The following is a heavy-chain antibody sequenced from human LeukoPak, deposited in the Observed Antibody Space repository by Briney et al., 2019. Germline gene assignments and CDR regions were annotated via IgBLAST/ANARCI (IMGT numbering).Heavy chain of an antibody. CDR2: IYSGGST. J-gene: IGHJ4*02. CDR1: GFTVSTNY. V-gene: IGHV3-66*01. D-gene: IGHD5-12*01. CDR3: ARVAMGSGYSLNS. Sequence: GGSLRLSCAASGFTVSTNYMSWVRQAPGKGLEWVSVIYSGGSTYYADSVKGRFTISRDNSKNTLYLQMNSLRAEDTAVYYCARVAMGSGYSLNSWGQGTLVTVSS.